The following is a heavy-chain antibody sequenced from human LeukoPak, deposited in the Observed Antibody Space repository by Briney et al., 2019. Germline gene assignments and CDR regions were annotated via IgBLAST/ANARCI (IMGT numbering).Heavy chain of an antibody. CDR3: ARYCSSTSCYNDAFDI. CDR1: GGSISSGDYY. CDR2: IYYSGST. V-gene: IGHV4-30-4*08. J-gene: IGHJ3*02. Sequence: SETLSLTCTVSGGSISSGDYYWSWIRQPPGKGLGWIVYIYYSGSTYYNPSLTSRVTISVDTSKNQFSLKLSSVTAADTAVYYCARYCSSTSCYNDAFDIWGQGTMVTVSS. D-gene: IGHD2-2*01.